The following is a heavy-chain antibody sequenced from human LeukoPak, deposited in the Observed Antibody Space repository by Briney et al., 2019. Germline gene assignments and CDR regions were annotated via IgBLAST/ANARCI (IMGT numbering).Heavy chain of an antibody. V-gene: IGHV4-39*01. J-gene: IGHJ6*02. CDR1: GGSVASTGCC. CDR3: GRHVSNGWDYHYGLDV. Sequence: SETLSLTCTVSGGSVASTGCCWGWIRQPPGKGLEWIGSAYYTGDTYSTPSLKSRLTISVDTSRNQFALTLSSVTAADTAVYYCGRHVSNGWDYHYGLDVWGQGTTVTVSS. D-gene: IGHD6-19*01. CDR2: AYYTGDT.